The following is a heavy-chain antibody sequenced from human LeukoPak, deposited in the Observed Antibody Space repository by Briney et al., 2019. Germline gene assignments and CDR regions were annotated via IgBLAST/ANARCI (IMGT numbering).Heavy chain of an antibody. CDR2: ISRNGGTT. V-gene: IGHV3-23*01. J-gene: IGHJ4*02. CDR1: DFTFSSYD. CDR3: AKGPWVYFDY. Sequence: GGSLRLSCTASDFTFSSYDMNWVRQTPGRGLEWVSSISRNGGTTYADSVKGRFTISRDNSKNTLYLQMNSLRAENAAVYYCAKGPWVYFDYWGQGTLVTVSS. D-gene: IGHD3-16*01.